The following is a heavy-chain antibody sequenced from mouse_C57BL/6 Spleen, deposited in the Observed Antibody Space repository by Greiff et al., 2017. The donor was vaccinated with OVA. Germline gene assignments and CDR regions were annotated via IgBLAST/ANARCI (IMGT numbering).Heavy chain of an antibody. J-gene: IGHJ4*01. V-gene: IGHV1-52*01. CDR3: ARGEDYERPYAMDY. D-gene: IGHD2-4*01. CDR1: GYTFTSYW. Sequence: VQLQQPGAELVRPGSSVKLSCKASGYTFTSYWMHWVKQRPIQGLDWIGNIDPSDSATHYNQKFKDKATLTVDKSSSTAYMQLSSLTSEDSAVDYCARGEDYERPYAMDYWGQGTSVTVSS. CDR2: IDPSDSAT.